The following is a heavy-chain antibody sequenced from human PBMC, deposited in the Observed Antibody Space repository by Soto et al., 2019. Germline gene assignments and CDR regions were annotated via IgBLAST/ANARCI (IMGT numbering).Heavy chain of an antibody. Sequence: SETLSLTCAVYGGSFSGYYWSWIRQPPGKGLEWIGEINHSGSTNYNPSLKSRATISVDTSKNQFSLKLSSVTAADTAVYYCARNVVGFDLWGRGTLVTVSS. CDR1: GGSFSGYY. CDR3: ARNVVGFDL. V-gene: IGHV4-34*01. CDR2: INHSGST. D-gene: IGHD2-21*01. J-gene: IGHJ2*01.